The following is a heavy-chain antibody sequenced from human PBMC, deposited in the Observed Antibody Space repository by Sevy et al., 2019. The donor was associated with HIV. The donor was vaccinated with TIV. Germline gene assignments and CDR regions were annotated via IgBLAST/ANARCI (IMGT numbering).Heavy chain of an antibody. CDR3: ATSRRDDYNYYFEY. Sequence: GGSLRLSCEASGFTFRSYEMNWVRQAPGKGLEWLSYISTGGRTIYYTDSVKGRFTISRDNAKNSLHLQMNSLRDEDTAVYYCATSRRDDYNYYFEYWARGPWSPSPQ. V-gene: IGHV3-48*03. D-gene: IGHD4-4*01. CDR2: ISTGGRTI. J-gene: IGHJ4*02. CDR1: GFTFRSYE.